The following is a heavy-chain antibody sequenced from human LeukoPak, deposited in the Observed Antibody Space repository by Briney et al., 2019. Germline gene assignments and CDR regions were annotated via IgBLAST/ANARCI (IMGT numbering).Heavy chain of an antibody. CDR2: IYTSGST. V-gene: IGHV4-4*07. D-gene: IGHD6-19*01. CDR3: ARTGPAHSSGWYRRYYFDY. Sequence: SETLSLTCTVSGGSISSYYWSWIRQPAGKGLEWIGRIYTSGSTNYNPSLKSRVTMTTDTSTSTAYMELRSLRSDDTAVYYCARTGPAHSSGWYRRYYFDYWGQGTLVTVSS. CDR1: GGSISSYY. J-gene: IGHJ4*02.